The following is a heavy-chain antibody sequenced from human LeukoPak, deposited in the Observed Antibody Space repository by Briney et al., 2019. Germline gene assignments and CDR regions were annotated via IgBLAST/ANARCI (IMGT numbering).Heavy chain of an antibody. CDR2: INPSDGSA. CDR1: GYTFTNYY. D-gene: IGHD7-27*01. CDR3: ARDLCWMRADAGDKWFDP. J-gene: IGHJ5*02. V-gene: IGHV1-46*01. Sequence: ASVKVSCKASGYTFTNYYMHWVRQAPGQGLEWMGIINPSDGSASYAQKFQGRVTLTRDTSTTTVYLELKSLRSEDTAVYYCARDLCWMRADAGDKWFDPWGQGTLVTVSS.